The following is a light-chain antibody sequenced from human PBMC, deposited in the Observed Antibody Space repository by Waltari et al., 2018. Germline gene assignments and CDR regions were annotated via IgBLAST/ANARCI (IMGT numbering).Light chain of an antibody. CDR1: PSINSH. CDR3: QQYHDWPLT. V-gene: IGKV3-15*01. J-gene: IGKJ4*01. CDR2: HTS. Sequence: EIVMTQSPATLSVSPGERATLSCRASPSINSHFGWYQQRPGQAPRLLIYHTSTRAPGFPARFSGSGSGTEFTLTISSLQSEDFAVYYCQQYHDWPLTFGGGTKVEI.